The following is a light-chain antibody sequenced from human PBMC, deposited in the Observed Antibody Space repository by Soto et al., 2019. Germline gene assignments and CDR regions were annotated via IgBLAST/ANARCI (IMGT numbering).Light chain of an antibody. CDR3: SSHTSSRTAV. CDR2: EVS. V-gene: IGLV2-14*01. CDR1: SSDVGGYKY. Sequence: QSVLTQPASVSGSPGQSITISCTGSSSDVGGYKYVSWYQQHPGKAPKLMIYEVSNRPSGVSNRFSGSKSGNTASLTISGLQAEDEADYYCSSHTSSRTAVFGGGTKLTVL. J-gene: IGLJ2*01.